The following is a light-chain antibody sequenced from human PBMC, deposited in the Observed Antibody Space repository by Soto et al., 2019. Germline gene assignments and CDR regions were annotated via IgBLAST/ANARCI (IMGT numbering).Light chain of an antibody. V-gene: IGKV1-5*02. J-gene: IGKJ1*01. CDR3: QKYNSYS. Sequence: DLQRTQSPSTLSASCGYRVTIICRASQSRRNSLAWYQQKAGKAPTLLIYDASNLQSGVPSRFSGSGSGTEFTLTISSLKPDDFATYYCQKYNSYSFGQGTKVDI. CDR2: DAS. CDR1: QSRRNS.